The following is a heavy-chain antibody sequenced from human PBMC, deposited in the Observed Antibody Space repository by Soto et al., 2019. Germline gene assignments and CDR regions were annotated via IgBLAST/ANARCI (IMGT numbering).Heavy chain of an antibody. CDR3: ARGVPPYYGSGALDY. V-gene: IGHV4-34*01. CDR1: GGSFSGYY. Sequence: SETLSLTCAVYGGSFSGYYWSWIRQPPGKGLEWIGEINHSGSTNYNPSLKSRVTISVDTSKNQFSLKLSSVTAADTAVYYCARGVPPYYGSGALDYWGQGTLVT. CDR2: INHSGST. J-gene: IGHJ4*02. D-gene: IGHD3-10*01.